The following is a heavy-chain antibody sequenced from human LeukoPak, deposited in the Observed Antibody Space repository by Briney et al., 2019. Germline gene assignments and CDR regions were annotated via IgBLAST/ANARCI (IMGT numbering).Heavy chain of an antibody. CDR1: GYTFTSYD. D-gene: IGHD2-2*01. V-gene: IGHV1-8*01. Sequence: GASVKVSCKASGYTFTSYDINWVRQATGQGLEWMGWMNPNSGNTGYAQKFQGRVTMTRNTSISTAYMELSSLRSEDTAVYYCARRLSRRGGHRFDPWGQGTLVTVSS. CDR2: MNPNSGNT. CDR3: ARRLSRRGGHRFDP. J-gene: IGHJ5*02.